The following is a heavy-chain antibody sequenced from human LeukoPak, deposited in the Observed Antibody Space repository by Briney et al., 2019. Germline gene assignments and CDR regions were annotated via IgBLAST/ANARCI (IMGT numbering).Heavy chain of an antibody. CDR1: GCTFSSYA. CDR2: ISGGGGNT. V-gene: IGHV3-23*01. J-gene: IGHJ5*02. CDR3: ARSPRYCSSTSCQGGNWFDP. D-gene: IGHD2-2*01. Sequence: QAGGSLRLSCAASGCTFSSYAMTWVRQAPGKGLEWVSGISGGGGNTYYADSVKGRFTISRDNAKNSLYLQMNSLRAEDTAVYYCARSPRYCSSTSCQGGNWFDPWGQGTLVTVSS.